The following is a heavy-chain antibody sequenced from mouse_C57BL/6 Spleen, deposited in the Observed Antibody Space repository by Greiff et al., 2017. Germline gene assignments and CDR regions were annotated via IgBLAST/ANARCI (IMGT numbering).Heavy chain of an antibody. CDR1: GFTFSDYG. D-gene: IGHD2-4*01. V-gene: IGHV5-17*01. Sequence: EVKLVESGGGLVKPGGSLKLSCAASGFTFSDYGMHWVRQAPEKGLEWVAYISSGSSTIYYADTVKGRFTSSRDNAKNTLFLQMTSLRSEDTAMYYCARGGDYVFAYWGQGTLVTVSA. CDR2: ISSGSSTI. J-gene: IGHJ3*01. CDR3: ARGGDYVFAY.